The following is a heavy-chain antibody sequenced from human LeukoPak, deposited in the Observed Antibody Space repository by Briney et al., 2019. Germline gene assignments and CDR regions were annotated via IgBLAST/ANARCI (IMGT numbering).Heavy chain of an antibody. CDR2: ISYDGSNK. D-gene: IGHD3-10*01. V-gene: IGHV3-30*18. Sequence: GRSLRLSCAASGFTFSSYGMHWVRQAPGKGLEWVAVISYDGSNKYYADSVKGRFTISRVNSKNTLYLQMNSLRVEDTAVYYCANLFGGFDYWGQGTLVTVSS. CDR3: ANLFGGFDY. CDR1: GFTFSSYG. J-gene: IGHJ4*02.